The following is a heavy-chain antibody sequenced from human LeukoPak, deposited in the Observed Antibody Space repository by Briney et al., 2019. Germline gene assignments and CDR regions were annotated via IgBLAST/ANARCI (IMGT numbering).Heavy chain of an antibody. J-gene: IGHJ4*02. D-gene: IGHD3-22*01. CDR3: ARDLPLDRDSSGYFDC. V-gene: IGHV1-46*01. CDR2: INPSGGST. CDR1: GYTFTSYY. Sequence: ASVKVSCKASGYTFTSYYMHWVRQAPGQGLEWMGIINPSGGSTSYAQKFQGRVTMTRDMSTSTVYMELSSLRSEDTAVYYCARDLPLDRDSSGYFDCWGQGTLVTVSS.